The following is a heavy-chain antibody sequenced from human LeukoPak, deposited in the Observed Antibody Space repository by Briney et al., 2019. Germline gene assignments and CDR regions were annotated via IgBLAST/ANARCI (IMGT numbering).Heavy chain of an antibody. CDR3: ARDGYSGSDAL. D-gene: IGHD5-12*01. CDR2: IYYSGST. Sequence: PSGTLSLTCAVSGGSISTYYWSWIRQPPGKGLEWIGYIYYSGSTKYNPSLKSRVTLSIDTSKNQFSLKLSSVTAADTAVYYCARDGYSGSDALWGQGILVTVSS. V-gene: IGHV4-59*01. CDR1: GGSISTYY. J-gene: IGHJ4*02.